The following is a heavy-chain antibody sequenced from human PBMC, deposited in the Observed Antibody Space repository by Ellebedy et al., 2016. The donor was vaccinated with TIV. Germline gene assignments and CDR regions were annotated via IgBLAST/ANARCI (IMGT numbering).Heavy chain of an antibody. CDR1: GYSFTSYW. CDR3: ASSGGTSPYSGYAGGYYYGMDV. CDR2: IYPGDSDT. D-gene: IGHD5-12*01. J-gene: IGHJ6*02. V-gene: IGHV5-51*01. Sequence: GESLKISCKGSGYSFTSYWIGWVRQMPGKGLEWMGIIYPGDSDTRYSPSFQGQVTISADKSISTAYLQWSSLKASDTAMYYRASSGGTSPYSGYAGGYYYGMDVWGQGTTVTVSS.